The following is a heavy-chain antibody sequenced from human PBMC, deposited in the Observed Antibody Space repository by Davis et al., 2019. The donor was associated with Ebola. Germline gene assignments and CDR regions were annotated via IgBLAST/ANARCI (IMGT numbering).Heavy chain of an antibody. Sequence: GESLKISCAASGFTFSSYAMSWVRQAPGKGLEWVSAISGSGGSTYYADSVKGRFTISRDNSKNTLYLQMNSLRAEDTAVYYCARQEESGFDPWGQGTLVTVSS. V-gene: IGHV3-23*01. CDR1: GFTFSSYA. CDR3: ARQEESGFDP. J-gene: IGHJ5*02. CDR2: ISGSGGST.